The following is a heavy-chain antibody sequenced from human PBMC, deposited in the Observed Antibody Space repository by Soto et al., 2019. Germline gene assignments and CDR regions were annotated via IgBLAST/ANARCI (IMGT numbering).Heavy chain of an antibody. CDR2: IIPIFGTA. V-gene: IGHV1-69*01. J-gene: IGHJ6*02. CDR1: GGTFSSYA. CDR3: AREGGGRYVAAADHGGQSDGMDV. Sequence: QVQLVQSGAEVQKPGSSVKVSCKASGGTFSSYAISWVRQAPGQGLEWVGGIIPIFGTANYAQKFQGRVTITAEESTSPAYMELSSPISEDEDVDYCAREGGGRYVAAADHGGQSDGMDVWGQGTTVTVSS. D-gene: IGHD6-13*01.